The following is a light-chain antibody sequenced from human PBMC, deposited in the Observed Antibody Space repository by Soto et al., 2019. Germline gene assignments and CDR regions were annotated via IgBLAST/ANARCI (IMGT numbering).Light chain of an antibody. V-gene: IGKV3-20*01. CDR3: QQYGSSPPYT. CDR1: QSVSSSY. J-gene: IGKJ2*01. Sequence: EIVLTQSPGTLSLSPGERATLSCRASQSVSSSYLAWYQQKPGQAPRLLIYGASSRATGNPDRFSGSGSGTDLTLIISRLEAEDFAGYYCQQYGSSPPYTFGHGTKLEIK. CDR2: GAS.